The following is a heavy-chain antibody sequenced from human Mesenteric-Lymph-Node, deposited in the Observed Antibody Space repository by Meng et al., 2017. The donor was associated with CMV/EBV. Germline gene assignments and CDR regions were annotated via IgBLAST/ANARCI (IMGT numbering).Heavy chain of an antibody. J-gene: IGHJ4*02. Sequence: SVKVSCKASGGTFSSYAISWVRQAPGQGLEWMGGIIPILGIANYAQKFQGRVTITADKSTSTAYMELRSLRSDDTAVYYCARGHGGTPLEYWGQGTLVTVSS. V-gene: IGHV1-69*10. CDR3: ARGHGGTPLEY. D-gene: IGHD2-15*01. CDR2: IIPILGIA. CDR1: GGTFSSYA.